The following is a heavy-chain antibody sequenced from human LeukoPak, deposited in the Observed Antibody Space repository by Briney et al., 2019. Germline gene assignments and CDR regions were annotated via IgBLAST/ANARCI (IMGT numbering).Heavy chain of an antibody. J-gene: IGHJ4*02. CDR2: IYYSGST. Sequence: SETLSLICTVSGGSISSHYWSWIRQPPGKGLEWIGYIYYSGSTNYNPSLKSRVTISVDTSKNQFSLKLSSLTAADRAMNYCARDRPEYCSGGSCYGSYFDYWGQGALVTVSS. V-gene: IGHV4-59*11. CDR3: ARDRPEYCSGGSCYGSYFDY. D-gene: IGHD2-15*01. CDR1: GGSISSHY.